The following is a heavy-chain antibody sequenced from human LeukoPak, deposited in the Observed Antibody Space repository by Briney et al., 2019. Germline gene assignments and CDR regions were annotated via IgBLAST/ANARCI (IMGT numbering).Heavy chain of an antibody. CDR3: ARVGNYYDSSGYYSYGMDV. CDR1: GFTFSSYW. J-gene: IGHJ6*02. V-gene: IGHV3-74*01. D-gene: IGHD3-22*01. CDR2: INSDGSST. Sequence: GGSLRLSCAASGFTFSSYWMHWVRQAPGKGLVWVSRINSDGSSTSYADSVKGRFTISRDNAKNTLYLQMNSLRAEDTAVYYCARVGNYYDSSGYYSYGMDVWGQGTTVTVSS.